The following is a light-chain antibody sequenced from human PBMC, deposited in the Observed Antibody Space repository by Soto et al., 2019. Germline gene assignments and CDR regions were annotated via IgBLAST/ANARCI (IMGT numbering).Light chain of an antibody. Sequence: DIQMTQSPSTLSASVGDRVTITCRASQSISSWLAWYQQKPGKAPKLLIYKSSSLESGVPSRFSGSGSGTEFTLTISSLQPDDFANYYCQQYKNYWLTLGGGTKVEI. CDR1: QSISSW. J-gene: IGKJ4*01. CDR3: QQYKNYWLT. V-gene: IGKV1-5*03. CDR2: KSS.